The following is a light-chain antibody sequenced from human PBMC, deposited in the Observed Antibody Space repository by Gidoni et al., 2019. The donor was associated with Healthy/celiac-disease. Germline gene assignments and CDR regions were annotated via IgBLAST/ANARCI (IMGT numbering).Light chain of an antibody. Sequence: NFMLTQPHSVSESQGKTVTISCTRSSGSIASNYVQWYQQRPGSSPTTVIYEDKQRPSGVPDRFSGSIDSSSNSASLTISGLKTEDDADYYCQSYDSSNQGVFGGGTKLTVL. CDR3: QSYDSSNQGV. CDR1: SGSIASNY. V-gene: IGLV6-57*01. CDR2: EDK. J-gene: IGLJ3*02.